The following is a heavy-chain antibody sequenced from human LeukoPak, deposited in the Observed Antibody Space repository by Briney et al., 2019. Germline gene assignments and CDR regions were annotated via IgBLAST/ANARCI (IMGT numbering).Heavy chain of an antibody. Sequence: SETLSLTCTVSGGSISSSSYYWGWIRQPPGKGLEWIGSIYYSGSTYYNPSLKSRVTISVDTSKNQFSLKLSSVTAADTAVYYCARPSPRYGLRAFDIWGQGTMVTVSS. CDR2: IYYSGST. V-gene: IGHV4-39*01. D-gene: IGHD4-17*01. J-gene: IGHJ3*02. CDR3: ARPSPRYGLRAFDI. CDR1: GGSISSSSYY.